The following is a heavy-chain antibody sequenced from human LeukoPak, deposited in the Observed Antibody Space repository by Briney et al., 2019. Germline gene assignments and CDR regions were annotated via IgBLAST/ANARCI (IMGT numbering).Heavy chain of an antibody. V-gene: IGHV3-7*05. CDR3: ARETDYYGMDV. Sequence: GGSLRLSCAASGFTFSRFWMNWVRQAPGRGLEWVANIDQSGGRNNYVDSVKGRFTISRDNAKNSLFLEMNSLRAEDTAVYYCARETDYYGMDVWGQGTTVTVSS. J-gene: IGHJ6*02. CDR2: IDQSGGRN. D-gene: IGHD1-14*01. CDR1: GFTFSRFW.